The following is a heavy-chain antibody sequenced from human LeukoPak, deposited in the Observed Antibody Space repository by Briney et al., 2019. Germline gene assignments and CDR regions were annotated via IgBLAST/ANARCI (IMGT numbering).Heavy chain of an antibody. CDR2: IKQDGSEK. CDR3: ARVGSGYKYGYRDGFYHYYYMDV. CDR1: GFTFNNYW. Sequence: GGSLRLSCAASGFTFNNYWMNWVRQAPGKGLEWVANIKQDGSEKYYVDSVKGRFTISRDNAKNSPYLQMNSLRAEDTAVYYCARVGSGYKYGYRDGFYHYYYMDVWGKGTAVTISS. V-gene: IGHV3-7*01. J-gene: IGHJ6*03. D-gene: IGHD5-18*01.